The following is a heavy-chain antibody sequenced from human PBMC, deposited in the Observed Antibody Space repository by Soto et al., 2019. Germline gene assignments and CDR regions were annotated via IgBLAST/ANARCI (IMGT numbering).Heavy chain of an antibody. D-gene: IGHD2-2*01. V-gene: IGHV3-74*01. CDR1: GFTFSSYW. CDR2: INSDGTST. Sequence: VQLVESGGGLVQPGGSLRLSCAASGFTFSSYWMYWVRQAPGKGLVWVSRINSDGTSTTYADSVKGRFTISRDNAKNTLYLQMNSLRADDTAVYYCARVLPADTHWYFDLWGRGTLVTVSS. J-gene: IGHJ2*01. CDR3: ARVLPADTHWYFDL.